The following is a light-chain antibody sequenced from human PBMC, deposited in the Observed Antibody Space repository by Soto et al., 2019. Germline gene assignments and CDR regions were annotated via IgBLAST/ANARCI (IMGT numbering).Light chain of an antibody. J-gene: IGKJ5*01. V-gene: IGKV1-12*01. Sequence: DIQMTQSPSSVSASVGDRVTITCRASQGISRWLAWYTKRTGKAAKLVICAASTLQSGVPSRVRGSRSGKEFTLTICSLQPEELATDDCQQFNSYPITFDQGTRLEIK. CDR3: QQFNSYPIT. CDR2: AAS. CDR1: QGISRW.